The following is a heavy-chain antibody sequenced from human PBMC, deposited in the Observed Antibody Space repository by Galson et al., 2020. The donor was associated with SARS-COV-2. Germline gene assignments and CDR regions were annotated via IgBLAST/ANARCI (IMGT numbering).Heavy chain of an antibody. Sequence: SETLSITCPVSGGSISSGNYYWSWIRQPPGKGLEWIGHFYTGGSTSYNPSLKSRGTISVDKSKNQFSLKLSSVTAADTAVYYCTRDLESSGWYGYWGQGTLVTVSS. V-gene: IGHV4-61*09. D-gene: IGHD6-19*01. CDR2: FYTGGST. J-gene: IGHJ4*02. CDR3: TRDLESSGWYGY. CDR1: GGSISSGNYY.